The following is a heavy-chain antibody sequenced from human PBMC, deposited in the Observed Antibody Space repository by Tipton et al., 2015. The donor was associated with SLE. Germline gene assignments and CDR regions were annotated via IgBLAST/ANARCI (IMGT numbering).Heavy chain of an antibody. V-gene: IGHV4-30-4*01. D-gene: IGHD3-9*01. CDR1: GGSISSGGYFSISSGEYY. CDR3: ARLDLIREFDSRHFDL. CDR2: IYYSENA. J-gene: IGHJ2*01. Sequence: TLSLTCTVSGGSISSGGYFSISSGEYYWSWLRQHPEKGLEWVGYIYYSENANYNPSLKSRVTKSVDASKDQFSLKLKSVTAADTAVYYCARLDLIREFDSRHFDLWGRGILVTVSS.